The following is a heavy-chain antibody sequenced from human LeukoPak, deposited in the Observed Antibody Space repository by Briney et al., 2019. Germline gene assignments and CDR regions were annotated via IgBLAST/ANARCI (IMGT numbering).Heavy chain of an antibody. Sequence: GGSLRLSCAASGFTFSNHWMHWVRQAPGKGLEWVSGISGSGGSTKYADSVKGRFTISRDNSKNTLFLQMNSLRAEDTAVYYCAKVAYSSSQPFDYWGQGTLVTVSS. V-gene: IGHV3-23*01. D-gene: IGHD6-13*01. CDR3: AKVAYSSSQPFDY. CDR1: GFTFSNHW. J-gene: IGHJ4*02. CDR2: ISGSGGST.